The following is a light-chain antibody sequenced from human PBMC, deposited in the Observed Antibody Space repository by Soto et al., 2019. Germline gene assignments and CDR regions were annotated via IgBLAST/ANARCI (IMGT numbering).Light chain of an antibody. J-gene: IGKJ4*01. CDR3: QQYDSSPLT. CDR2: DTS. CDR1: QSLANSF. V-gene: IGKV3-20*01. Sequence: EFVLTQSPGTLSLSPGERATLSCRASQSLANSFIAWYQQKPGQAPRLLIYDTSSRASGIPDRFSGSGSGTDFTLTISRLEPEDFAVYYCQQYDSSPLTFGGGTKVDIK.